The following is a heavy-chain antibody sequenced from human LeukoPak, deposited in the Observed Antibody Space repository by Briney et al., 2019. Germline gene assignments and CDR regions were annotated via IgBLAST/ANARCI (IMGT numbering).Heavy chain of an antibody. CDR1: GGSILSTNW. CDR3: TRESGAFSPFGF. V-gene: IGHV4-4*02. D-gene: IGHD1-26*01. Sequence: PSETLSLTCAVSGGSILSTNWWSWVRQPPGKGLEWIGEVHLSGASNYNPSLKSRVNMSIDKSKNQLSLELTSVTAADTAIYYCTRESGAFSPFGFWGQGTLVTVSS. CDR2: VHLSGAS. J-gene: IGHJ4*02.